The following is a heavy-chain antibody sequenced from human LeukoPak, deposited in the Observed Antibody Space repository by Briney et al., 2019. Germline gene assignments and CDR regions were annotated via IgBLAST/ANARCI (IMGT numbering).Heavy chain of an antibody. J-gene: IGHJ5*02. CDR3: ARDRSGSSLFDP. D-gene: IGHD1-26*01. Sequence: SETLSLTCTVSGGSISSSSYYWGWIRQPPGKGLEWIGSIYYSGSTYYNPSLKSRVTISVDTSKNQFSLKLSSVTAADTAVYYCARDRSGSSLFDPWGQGTLVTVSS. CDR1: GGSISSSSYY. V-gene: IGHV4-39*07. CDR2: IYYSGST.